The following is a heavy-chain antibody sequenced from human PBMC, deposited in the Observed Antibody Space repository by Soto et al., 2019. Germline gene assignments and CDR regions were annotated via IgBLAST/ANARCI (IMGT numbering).Heavy chain of an antibody. CDR1: VGSISSGDYY. CDR3: ASGIRTACTDRFER. V-gene: IGHV4-30-4*01. CDR2: IYYSGST. D-gene: IGHD6-13*01. Sequence: SETLSLTCTFSVGSISSGDYYRSWIRQPPWKGLEWIGYIYYSGSTYYNPSLKSRVTISVDTSKNQFSLKLSSVTAADTAVYYWASGIRTACTDRFERWGQGTLVIVSS. J-gene: IGHJ5*02.